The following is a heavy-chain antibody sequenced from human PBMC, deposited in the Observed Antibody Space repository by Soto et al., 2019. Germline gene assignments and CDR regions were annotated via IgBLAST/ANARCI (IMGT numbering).Heavy chain of an antibody. CDR3: AKGGGEGYTHNEFDY. CDR1: GFTFTSLA. V-gene: IGHV3-23*01. Sequence: EVQLLESGGGLAQPGGSLRLSCVGSGFTFTSLAMSWVRQAPGKGLEWVSSFSGSGGSTYYADSVKGRFTISRDISKNTLYLQMNSLRAEDTAVYYCAKGGGEGYTHNEFDYWGQGTLVTVSS. J-gene: IGHJ4*02. CDR2: FSGSGGST. D-gene: IGHD3-16*01.